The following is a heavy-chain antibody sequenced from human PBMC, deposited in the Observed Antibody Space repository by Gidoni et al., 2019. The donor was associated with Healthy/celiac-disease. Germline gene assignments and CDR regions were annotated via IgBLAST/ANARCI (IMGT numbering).Heavy chain of an antibody. CDR3: ARTDGYNCLYAFDI. V-gene: IGHV5-51*01. CDR1: GDSFTSYW. Sequence: EVQLLQSGAEVKKHGASLKLSWKGSGDSFTSYWIGWVRQMPVKGLAWMGIIYPGDSDTRYSPSFQGQVTISADKSISTAYLQWSSLKASDTAMYYCARTDGYNCLYAFDIWGQGTMVTVSS. J-gene: IGHJ3*02. D-gene: IGHD5-12*01. CDR2: IYPGDSDT.